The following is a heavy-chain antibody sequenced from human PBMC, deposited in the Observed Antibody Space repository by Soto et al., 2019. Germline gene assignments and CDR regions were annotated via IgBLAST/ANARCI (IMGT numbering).Heavy chain of an antibody. Sequence: WGSLRLSCAASGFTFSDYYVSWIRQDPGKGLEWVSYISISGSTIYYADSVKGRFTISRDNDKNSLYLQMNSLRAEDTAVYYCARDTRWYYYDSSGDASDIWGERTMVTVSS. V-gene: IGHV3-11*01. CDR2: ISISGSTI. J-gene: IGHJ3*02. CDR3: ARDTRWYYYDSSGDASDI. CDR1: GFTFSDYY. D-gene: IGHD3-22*01.